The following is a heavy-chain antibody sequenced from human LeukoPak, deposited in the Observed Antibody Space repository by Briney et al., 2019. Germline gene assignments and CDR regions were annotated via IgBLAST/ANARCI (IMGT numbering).Heavy chain of an antibody. J-gene: IGHJ5*02. CDR3: AREYNGGAPNWFDP. Sequence: SETLSLTCTVSGGSISSYYWSWIRQPPGKGLEWIGYIYYGGSTNYNPSLKSRVTISVDTSKNQFSLKLSSVTAADTAVYYCAREYNGGAPNWFDPWGQGTLVTVSS. V-gene: IGHV4-59*01. CDR2: IYYGGST. D-gene: IGHD3-16*01. CDR1: GGSISSYY.